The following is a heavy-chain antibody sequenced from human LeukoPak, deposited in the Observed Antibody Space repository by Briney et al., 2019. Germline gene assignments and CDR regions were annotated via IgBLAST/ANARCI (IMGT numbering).Heavy chain of an antibody. CDR2: INHSGST. Sequence: PSETLSLTCAVYGGSFSGYYWSWIRQPPGKGLEWIGEINHSGSTNYNSSLKSRVTISVDTSKNQFSLKLSSVTAADTAVYYCANKNVDTAMVTWFDPWGQETLVTVSS. J-gene: IGHJ5*02. V-gene: IGHV4-34*01. CDR1: GGSFSGYY. D-gene: IGHD5-18*01. CDR3: ANKNVDTAMVTWFDP.